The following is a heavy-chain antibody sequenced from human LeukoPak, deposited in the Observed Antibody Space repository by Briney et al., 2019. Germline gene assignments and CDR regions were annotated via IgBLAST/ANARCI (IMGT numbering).Heavy chain of an antibody. D-gene: IGHD2-15*01. J-gene: IGHJ6*02. Sequence: PGGSLRLSCTGSGYRIGNYFMHWVRQAPGKGLEWVSRINNDGSGTTYAAPAKGRFTISRDNAKNTLYLQMNSLRAEDTAVYYCARVGYCSGAACYSPSYYYGMDVWGQGTTVTVSS. CDR2: INNDGSGT. V-gene: IGHV3-74*01. CDR3: ARVGYCSGAACYSPSYYYGMDV. CDR1: GYRIGNYF.